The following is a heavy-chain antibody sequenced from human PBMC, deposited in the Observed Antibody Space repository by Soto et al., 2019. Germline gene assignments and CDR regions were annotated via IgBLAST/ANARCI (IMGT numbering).Heavy chain of an antibody. CDR2: IIPIFGTA. V-gene: IGHV1-69*13. D-gene: IGHD3-10*01. Sequence: SVKLSCKDSVSTISSNASSWVRQAPGQGIEWMGGIIPIFGTANYAQKFQGRVTITADESTSTAYMELSSLRSEDTAVYYCGFDGGWFDPWGQGTLVSVSS. CDR3: GFDGGWFDP. J-gene: IGHJ5*01. CDR1: VSTISSNA.